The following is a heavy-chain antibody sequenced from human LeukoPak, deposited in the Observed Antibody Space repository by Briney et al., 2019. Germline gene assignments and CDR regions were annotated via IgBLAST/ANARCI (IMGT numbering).Heavy chain of an antibody. CDR2: INPSGCST. V-gene: IGHV1-46*01. CDR1: GYTFTSYY. Sequence: GASVKVSCKASGYTFTSYYMHWVRQAPGQGLEWMGIINPSGCSTSYGEKFHGRVTMTRDTSTSTVYMELSSLRSEDTAVYYCARETGEGTAYTDYWGQGTLVTVSS. CDR3: ARETGEGTAYTDY. J-gene: IGHJ4*02. D-gene: IGHD5-18*01.